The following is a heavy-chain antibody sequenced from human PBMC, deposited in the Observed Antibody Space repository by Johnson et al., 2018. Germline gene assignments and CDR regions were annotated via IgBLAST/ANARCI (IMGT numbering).Heavy chain of an antibody. CDR1: TGSISSNY. D-gene: IGHD1-26*01. CDR3: AKEGVMEWEYYGPFQY. J-gene: IGHJ1*01. Sequence: QVQLQESGPGLVKPSETLSLTCSVSTGSISSNYWTWIRQPPGKGLEWIGYIYYSGSTYYNPSLKRRVTISVDTSKNQFPRKLSSVTAADTAVYYWAKEGVMEWEYYGPFQYWGPGTLVTVSS. V-gene: IGHV4-59*04. CDR2: IYYSGST.